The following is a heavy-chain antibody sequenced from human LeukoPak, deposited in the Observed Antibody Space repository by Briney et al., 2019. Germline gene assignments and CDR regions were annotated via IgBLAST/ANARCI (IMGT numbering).Heavy chain of an antibody. D-gene: IGHD3-3*01. CDR3: AKDRSGYDFWSGYSVWFDP. CDR1: EFTFSSYA. CDR2: ISGGGGGT. J-gene: IGHJ5*02. Sequence: GGSLRLSCAASEFTFSSYAMSWVRQAPGKGLEWVSGISGGGGGTYYADSVKGRFTISRDNSKNTLYLQMNSLRAEDTAVYYCAKDRSGYDFWSGYSVWFDPWGQGTLVTVSS. V-gene: IGHV3-23*01.